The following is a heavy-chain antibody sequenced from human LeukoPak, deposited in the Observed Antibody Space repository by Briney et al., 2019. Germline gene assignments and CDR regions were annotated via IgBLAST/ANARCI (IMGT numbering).Heavy chain of an antibody. CDR1: GFTFSSYW. J-gene: IGHJ4*02. CDR2: ILFDGSNK. Sequence: GGSLRLSCAASGFTFSSYWMSWVRQAPGKGLEWVAVILFDGSNKYYADSVKGRFTISRDNSKNTLYLQVNSLRAEDTAVYYCAREGARRDGYNSGLDYWGQGTLVTVSS. D-gene: IGHD5-24*01. V-gene: IGHV3-30*03. CDR3: AREGARRDGYNSGLDY.